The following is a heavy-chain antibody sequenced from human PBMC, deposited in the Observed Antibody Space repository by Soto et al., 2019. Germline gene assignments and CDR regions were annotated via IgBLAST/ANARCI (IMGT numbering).Heavy chain of an antibody. Sequence: SETLSLTCAVYGGSFSGYYWSWIRQPPGKGLEWIGEINHSGSTNYNPSLKSRVTISVDTSKNQFSLKLSSVTAADTAVYYCARYGGGTAAFDYWGQGTLVTASS. J-gene: IGHJ4*02. V-gene: IGHV4-34*01. CDR2: INHSGST. CDR1: GGSFSGYY. D-gene: IGHD1-1*01. CDR3: ARYGGGTAAFDY.